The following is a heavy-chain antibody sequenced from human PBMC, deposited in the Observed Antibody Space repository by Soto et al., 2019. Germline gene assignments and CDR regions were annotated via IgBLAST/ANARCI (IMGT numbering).Heavy chain of an antibody. J-gene: IGHJ4*02. Sequence: ASVKVSCKASGGTFSSYAISWVRQAPGQGLEWMGGIIPIFGTANYAQKFQGRVTITADESTNTAYMELSSLRSEDTAVYYCASSDDSSGYYYNFDYWGQGTLVTVSS. V-gene: IGHV1-69*13. CDR3: ASSDDSSGYYYNFDY. CDR1: GGTFSSYA. D-gene: IGHD3-22*01. CDR2: IIPIFGTA.